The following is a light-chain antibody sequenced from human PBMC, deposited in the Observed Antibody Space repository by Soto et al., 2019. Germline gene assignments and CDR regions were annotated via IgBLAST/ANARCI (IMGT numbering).Light chain of an antibody. Sequence: EIVLTQSPGTMSLSAGERATLSYSASYCVPSGLLVWSRHKPGQAPKHLIDGASSRATGVLHRVSESGYGTDFTLIIDRLEPEDFAVYRCQQYGNYPFTLGEGTKVDIK. V-gene: IGKV3-20*01. CDR2: GAS. CDR3: QQYGNYPFT. J-gene: IGKJ4*01. CDR1: YCVPSGL.